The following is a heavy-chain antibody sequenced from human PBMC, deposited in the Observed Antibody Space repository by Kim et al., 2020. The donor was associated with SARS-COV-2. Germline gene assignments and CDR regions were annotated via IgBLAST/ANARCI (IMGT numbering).Heavy chain of an antibody. CDR1: GFTFSSYE. D-gene: IGHD6-6*01. J-gene: IGHJ6*02. CDR2: ISSSGSTI. CDR3: EAARPYYYYYGMDV. Sequence: GGSLRLSCAASGFTFSSYEMNWVRQAPGKGLEWVSYISSSGSTIYYADSVKGRFTIARDNAKNSLYLQMNSLRAEDTAVYYCEAARPYYYYYGMDVWGQGTTVTVSS. V-gene: IGHV3-48*03.